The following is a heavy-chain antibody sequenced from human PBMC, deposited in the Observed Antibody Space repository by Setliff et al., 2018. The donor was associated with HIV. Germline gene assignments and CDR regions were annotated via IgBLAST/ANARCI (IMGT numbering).Heavy chain of an antibody. V-gene: IGHV4-59*01. D-gene: IGHD6-19*01. CDR3: ARGLTFKPDPRGWFSPLYFFDS. Sequence: SETLSLTCTVSGGSISTYFWSWVRQTPGKGLEWIGYIYYTGSTSYNPSFRSRVTISVDTSKNQFSLMLDSVTAADTAVCYCARGLTFKPDPRGWFSPLYFFDSWGQGALVTVSS. J-gene: IGHJ4*02. CDR1: GGSISTYF. CDR2: IYYTGST.